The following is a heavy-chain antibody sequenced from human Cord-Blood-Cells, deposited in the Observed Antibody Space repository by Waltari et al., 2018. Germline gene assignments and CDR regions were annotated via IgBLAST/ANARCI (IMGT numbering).Heavy chain of an antibody. CDR2: IITIFGTA. CDR1: GGTFSSYA. Sequence: QVQLVQSGAEVKKPGSSVKVSCKASGGTFSSYAISWVRQAPGQGLEWMGGIITIFGTANYAQKFQGRVTSSADKSTSTAYMELRSLRSEDTAVYYCARDGGYCTNGVCYTGAAFDIWGQGTMVTVSS. D-gene: IGHD2-8*01. CDR3: ARDGGYCTNGVCYTGAAFDI. J-gene: IGHJ3*02. V-gene: IGHV1-69*06.